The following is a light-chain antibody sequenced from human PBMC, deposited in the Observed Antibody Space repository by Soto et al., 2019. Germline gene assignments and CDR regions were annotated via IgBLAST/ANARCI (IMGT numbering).Light chain of an antibody. CDR1: QGISRN. J-gene: IGKJ1*01. CDR2: SAS. V-gene: IGKV1-39*01. Sequence: DIQMTQSPSSLSAYVGDRVTFTCRASQGISRNLNWYQQKPGRAPKLLISSASSLQGGVPSRFSGSGSGTDFTLTISSLQAEDFATYHCQQSYSTPWTFGQGTKVEI. CDR3: QQSYSTPWT.